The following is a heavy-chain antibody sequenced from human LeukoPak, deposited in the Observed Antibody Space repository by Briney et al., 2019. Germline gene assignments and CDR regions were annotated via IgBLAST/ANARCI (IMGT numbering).Heavy chain of an antibody. D-gene: IGHD5-18*01. CDR2: IIPIFGTA. J-gene: IGHJ3*02. Sequence: SVKVSCKASGGTFSSYAISWVRQAPGQGLEWMGGIIPIFGTANYAQKFQGRVTITADKSTSTAYMELSSLRSEDTAVYYCARDPAFTAMVALSAFDIWGQGTMVTVSS. CDR1: GGTFSSYA. V-gene: IGHV1-69*06. CDR3: ARDPAFTAMVALSAFDI.